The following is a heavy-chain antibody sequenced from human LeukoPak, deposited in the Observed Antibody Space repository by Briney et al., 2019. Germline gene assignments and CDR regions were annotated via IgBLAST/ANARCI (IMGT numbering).Heavy chain of an antibody. V-gene: IGHV3-33*01. Sequence: PGGSLRLSCAASGFSFSNHGMHWVRQAPGKRLEWVAVIWDDGNNKRYANSVNGRFTISRDNSENTLYLQMNGLTAEDTAMYYCARIGYSISWSGDYWGQGSLVTVSS. J-gene: IGHJ4*02. CDR3: ARIGYSISWSGDY. D-gene: IGHD6-13*01. CDR2: IWDDGNNK. CDR1: GFSFSNHG.